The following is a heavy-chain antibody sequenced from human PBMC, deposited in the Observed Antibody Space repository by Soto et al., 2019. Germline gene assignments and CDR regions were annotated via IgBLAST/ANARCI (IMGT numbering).Heavy chain of an antibody. D-gene: IGHD5-12*01. J-gene: IGHJ4*02. CDR1: GFTFSSSA. CDR2: IVVGSGKT. CDR3: AIIHPTFDY. Sequence: SVKVSCKASGFTFSSSAIQWVRQARGQPLEWIGWIVVGSGKTDYTHNLQARVTISADKSISTAYLQWSSLKASDTAMYYCAIIHPTFDYWGQGTKVTVSS. V-gene: IGHV1-58*02.